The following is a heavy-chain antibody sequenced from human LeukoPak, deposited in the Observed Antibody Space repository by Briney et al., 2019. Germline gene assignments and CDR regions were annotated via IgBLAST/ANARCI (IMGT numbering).Heavy chain of an antibody. CDR1: GGSVSSGSYY. CDR3: ARDHLSGIAEAGDY. J-gene: IGHJ4*02. CDR2: IYYSGST. D-gene: IGHD6-19*01. Sequence: SETLSLTCTVSGGSVSSGSYYWSWIRQPPGKGLEWIGYIYYSGSTNYNPSLKSRVTISVDTSKNQFSLKLSSVTAADTAVYYCARDHLSGIAEAGDYWGQGTLVTVSS. V-gene: IGHV4-61*01.